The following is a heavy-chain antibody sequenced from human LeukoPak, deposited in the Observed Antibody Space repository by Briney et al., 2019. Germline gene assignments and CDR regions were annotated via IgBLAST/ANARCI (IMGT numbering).Heavy chain of an antibody. V-gene: IGHV1-18*04. CDR3: ARITSGWYGFDY. CDR2: ISAYNGNT. Sequence: ASVKVSCKASGYTFTSYYMHWVRQAPGQGLEWMGWISAYNGNTNYAQKLQGRVTMTTDTSTSTAYMELRSLRSDDTAVYYCARITSGWYGFDYWGQGTLVTVSS. CDR1: GYTFTSYY. J-gene: IGHJ4*02. D-gene: IGHD6-19*01.